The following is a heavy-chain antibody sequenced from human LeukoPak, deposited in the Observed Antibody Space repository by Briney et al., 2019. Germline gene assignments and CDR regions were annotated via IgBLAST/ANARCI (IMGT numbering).Heavy chain of an antibody. J-gene: IGHJ4*02. CDR2: ICRGGST. CDR3: ARLNLGYGYFLEATKRDY. D-gene: IGHD5-18*01. V-gene: IGHV3-53*05. Sequence: PGGSLRLSCAASGFTVSNNYMSWVRQAPGKGLEWVSAICRGGSTYYADSVKGRFTISRDNSKNTLYLQMNSLRAEDTAVYYCARLNLGYGYFLEATKRDYWGQGTLVTVSS. CDR1: GFTVSNNY.